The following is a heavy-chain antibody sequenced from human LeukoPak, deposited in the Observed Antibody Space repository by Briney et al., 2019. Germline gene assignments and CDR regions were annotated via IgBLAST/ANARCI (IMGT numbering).Heavy chain of an antibody. CDR2: IYHSGST. J-gene: IGHJ2*01. CDR1: GGSISSSNW. CDR3: ARVGGAAAGTADYWYFDL. Sequence: SETLSLTCAVSGGSISSSNWWSWVRQPPGKGLEWIGEIYHSGSTNYNPSLKSRVTISVDKSKNQFSLKLSSVTAADTAVYYCARVGGAAAGTADYWYFDLWGCGTLVTVSS. D-gene: IGHD6-13*01. V-gene: IGHV4-4*02.